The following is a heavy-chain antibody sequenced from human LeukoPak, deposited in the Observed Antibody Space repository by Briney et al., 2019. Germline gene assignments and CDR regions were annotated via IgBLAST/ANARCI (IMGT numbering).Heavy chain of an antibody. CDR2: INHSGST. D-gene: IGHD6-13*01. V-gene: IGHV4-34*01. CDR1: GASMSNYY. CDR3: ARIAAAGTSEAVDY. J-gene: IGHJ4*02. Sequence: PSETLSLACNVSGASMSNYYWVWIRQPPGKGLEWIGEINHSGSTNYNPSLKSRVTISVDTSKNQFSLKLSSVTAADTAVYYCARIAAAGTSEAVDYWGQGTPVTVSS.